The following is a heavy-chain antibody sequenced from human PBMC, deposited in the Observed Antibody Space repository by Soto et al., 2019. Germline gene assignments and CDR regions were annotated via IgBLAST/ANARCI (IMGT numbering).Heavy chain of an antibody. Sequence: GGSLRLSCAASGFTFSGFAMHWVRQAPGKGLEWLAVISYDGTKEYYADSVKGRSTISRDNSKTTLYLQMSSLRAEDTAVYYCARDQYDFWSSYGPYYYGMAVWGQGTTVTVSS. CDR2: ISYDGTKE. J-gene: IGHJ6*02. CDR3: ARDQYDFWSSYGPYYYGMAV. CDR1: GFTFSGFA. D-gene: IGHD3-3*01. V-gene: IGHV3-30-3*01.